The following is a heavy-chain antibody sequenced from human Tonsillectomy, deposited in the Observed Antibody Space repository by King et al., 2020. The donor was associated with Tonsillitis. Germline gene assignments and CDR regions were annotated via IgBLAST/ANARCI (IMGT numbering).Heavy chain of an antibody. J-gene: IGHJ6*02. CDR3: AKDIRGWLKPNYYYYGMDV. V-gene: IGHV3-9*01. D-gene: IGHD3-22*01. Sequence: VQLVESGGGLVQPGRSLRLSCAASGFTFDDYAMHWVRQAPGKGLEWVSGISWNNGSIGYADSVKGRFTISRDNAKNSLYLQMNSLRAEDTALYYCAKDIRGWLKPNYYYYGMDVWGQGTTVTVSS. CDR2: ISWNNGSI. CDR1: GFTFDDYA.